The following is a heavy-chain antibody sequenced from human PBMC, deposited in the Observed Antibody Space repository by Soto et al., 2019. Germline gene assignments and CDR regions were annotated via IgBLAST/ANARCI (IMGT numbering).Heavy chain of an antibody. V-gene: IGHV1-69*05. J-gene: IGHJ4*02. D-gene: IGHD6-13*01. CDR3: TRGPAAGRDY. CDR1: GGTFSSYA. Sequence: SVQVSCKASGGTFSSYAISWVRQAPGQGLEWMGGIIPIFGTANYAQKFQGRVTMTRDTSTSTVYMELSSLRSEDTAVYYCTRGPAAGRDYWGQGTLVTVSS. CDR2: IIPIFGTA.